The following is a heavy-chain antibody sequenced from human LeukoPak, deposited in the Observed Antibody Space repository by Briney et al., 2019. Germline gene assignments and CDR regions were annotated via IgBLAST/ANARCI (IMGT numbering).Heavy chain of an antibody. CDR2: ISYDGSNK. CDR3: AKDQGDYYYYGMDV. V-gene: IGHV3-30*18. J-gene: IGHJ6*04. Sequence: GRSLRLSCAASGFTFSSYGMHWVRQAPGKGLEWVAVISYDGSNKYYADSVKGRFTISRDNSKNTLYLQMNSLRAEDTAVYYCAKDQGDYYYYGMDVWGKGTTVTVPS. CDR1: GFTFSSYG.